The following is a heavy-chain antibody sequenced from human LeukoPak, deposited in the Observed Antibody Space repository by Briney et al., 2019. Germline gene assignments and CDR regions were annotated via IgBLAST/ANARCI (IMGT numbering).Heavy chain of an antibody. J-gene: IGHJ5*02. CDR3: ARDDNYGGNSDWFDP. V-gene: IGHV3-20*04. CDR1: GFTFDDYG. D-gene: IGHD4-23*01. Sequence: PGGSLRLSCAASGFTFDDYGMSWVRQAPGKGLEWVSGINWNGGSTGYADSVKGRFTISRDNAKNSLYLQMNSLRAEDTALYYCARDDNYGGNSDWFDPWGQGTLVTVSS. CDR2: INWNGGST.